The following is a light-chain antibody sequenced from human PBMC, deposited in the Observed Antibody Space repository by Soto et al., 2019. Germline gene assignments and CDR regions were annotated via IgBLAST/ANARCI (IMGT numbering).Light chain of an antibody. CDR2: ASS. Sequence: DIPMTQSPSSLSASVGDRVTITCRASQSITSYLNWYQQKPGKAPKILIYASSTLQSGVPSRFSVSGSGTAFTLTISSVQPEDFATSYCQQSYCTPTIAFGQGTRLEIK. V-gene: IGKV1-39*01. CDR1: QSITSY. J-gene: IGKJ5*01. CDR3: QQSYCTPTIA.